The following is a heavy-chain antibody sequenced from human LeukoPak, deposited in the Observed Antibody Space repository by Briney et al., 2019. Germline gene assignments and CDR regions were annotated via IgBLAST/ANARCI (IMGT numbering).Heavy chain of an antibody. CDR3: ASHFLYDFWSGYYNSDDY. V-gene: IGHV3-48*01. D-gene: IGHD3-3*01. Sequence: RGSRRLSCAASGFTFSSYSMNWVRQAPGKGLEWVSYISSSSSTIYYADSVKGRFTISRDNAKNSLYLQMNSLRAEDTAVYYCASHFLYDFWSGYYNSDDYWGQGTLVTVSS. CDR1: GFTFSSYS. CDR2: ISSSSSTI. J-gene: IGHJ4*02.